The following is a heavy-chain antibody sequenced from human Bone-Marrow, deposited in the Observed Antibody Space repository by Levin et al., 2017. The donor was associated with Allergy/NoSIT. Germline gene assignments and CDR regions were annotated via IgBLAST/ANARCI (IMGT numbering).Heavy chain of an antibody. CDR3: ARAWGGTYCDSAACLDF. V-gene: IGHV1-46*01. D-gene: IGHD3-16*01. CDR1: GYTFTNYY. J-gene: IGHJ4*02. CDR2: VNPYSHDI. Sequence: GESLKISCEASGYTFTNYYLHWVRQAPGQGLEWLGLVNPYSHDIKYAQKFHGRLSMTTDTSANTLYMELSNLRSDDTAVYYCARAWGGTYCDSAACLDFWGQGTLVSVSS.